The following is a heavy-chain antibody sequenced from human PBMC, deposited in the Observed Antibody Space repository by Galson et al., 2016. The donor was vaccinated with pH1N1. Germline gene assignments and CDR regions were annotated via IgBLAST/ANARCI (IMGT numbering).Heavy chain of an antibody. CDR3: ARVVEWELGHWFDP. D-gene: IGHD1-26*01. V-gene: IGHV1-2*02. J-gene: IGHJ5*02. CDR1: GYSFNVYY. CDR2: IAPDSGAT. Sequence: SVKVSCKASGYSFNVYYMHWVRQAPGQGLEWMGWIAPDSGATSYAQKFQGRVTMTRDTSINRVYMELSRLRSDDTAIYYCARVVEWELGHWFDPWGQGTLVTVSS.